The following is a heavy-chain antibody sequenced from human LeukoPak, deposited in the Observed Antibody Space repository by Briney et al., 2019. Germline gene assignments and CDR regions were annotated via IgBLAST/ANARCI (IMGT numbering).Heavy chain of an antibody. V-gene: IGHV4-4*07. CDR3: ARESGIMTTVTWAFDY. CDR2: IYTSGST. D-gene: IGHD4-17*01. Sequence: SETLSLTCTVSGGSISSYYWSWIRQPAGEGLEWIGRIYTSGSTNYNPSLKSRVTMSVDTSKNQFSLKLSSVTAADTAVYYCARESGIMTTVTWAFDYWGQGTLVTVSS. J-gene: IGHJ4*02. CDR1: GGSISSYY.